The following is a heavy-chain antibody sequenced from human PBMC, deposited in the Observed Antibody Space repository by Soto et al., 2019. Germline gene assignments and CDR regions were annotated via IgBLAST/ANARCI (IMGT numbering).Heavy chain of an antibody. CDR3: ADSGSRNYYYYGMDV. V-gene: IGHV1-69*06. Sequence: SVKVSCKASGGTFSSYAISWVRQAPGQGLEWMGGIIPIFGTANYAQKFQGRVTITADKSTSTAYMELSSLRSEDTAVYYCADSGSRNYYYYGMDVWGQGTTVTVSS. CDR1: GGTFSSYA. D-gene: IGHD1-26*01. J-gene: IGHJ6*02. CDR2: IIPIFGTA.